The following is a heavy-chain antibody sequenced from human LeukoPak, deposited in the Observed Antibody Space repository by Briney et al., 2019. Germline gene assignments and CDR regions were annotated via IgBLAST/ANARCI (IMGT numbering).Heavy chain of an antibody. CDR1: GGSISSYY. D-gene: IGHD4/OR15-4a*01. J-gene: IGHJ6*03. Sequence: PSETLSLTCTVSGGSISSYYWSWIQQPPGKGLEWIGYIYYSGSTNYNPSLKSRVTISVDTSKNQFSLKLSSVTAADTAVYYCATCELPDYYYYMDVWGKGTTVTVSS. CDR3: ATCELPDYYYYMDV. V-gene: IGHV4-59*01. CDR2: IYYSGST.